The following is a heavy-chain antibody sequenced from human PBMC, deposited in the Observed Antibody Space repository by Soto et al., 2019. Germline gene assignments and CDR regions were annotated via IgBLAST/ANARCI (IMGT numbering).Heavy chain of an antibody. J-gene: IGHJ4*02. CDR1: GGSTNSRNDY. D-gene: IGHD2-2*01. Sequence: PSETLSLTCTVSGGSTNSRNDYWGWIRQPPGRGLEWIGSVYYSGSTHDNPSLQSRVSISVDTSRNQFSLNLISVTAADTAVYFCARQHRGPGHGERGLYFDHCGQGPLVTVYS. CDR3: ARQHRGPGHGERGLYFDH. V-gene: IGHV4-39*01. CDR2: VYYSGST.